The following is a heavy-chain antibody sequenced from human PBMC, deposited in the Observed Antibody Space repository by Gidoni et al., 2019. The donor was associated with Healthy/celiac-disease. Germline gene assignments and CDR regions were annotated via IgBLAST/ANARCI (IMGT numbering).Heavy chain of an antibody. J-gene: IGHJ1*01. D-gene: IGHD1-1*01. Sequence: QVQLVESGGGVVQPGRSLRLSCAASGFTFSSYGMHWVRQAPGKGLEWVAVISYDGSNKYYADSVKGRFTISRDNSKNTLYLQMNSLRAEDTAVYYCARQLSAVYVNWGQGTLVTVSS. V-gene: IGHV3-30*03. CDR2: ISYDGSNK. CDR1: GFTFSSYG. CDR3: ARQLSAVYVN.